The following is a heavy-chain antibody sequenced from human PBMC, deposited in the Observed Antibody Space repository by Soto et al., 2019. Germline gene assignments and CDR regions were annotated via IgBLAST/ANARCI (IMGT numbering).Heavy chain of an antibody. CDR1: GYSISSGYY. D-gene: IGHD2-15*01. CDR2: IYHSGST. CDR3: ARVMVVAATSGWVWGGWFDP. Sequence: SETLSLTCAVSGYSISSGYYWGFIRQPPGKGLEWIGSIYHSGSTYYNPSLKSRVTISVDTSKNQFSLKLSSVTAADTAVYYCARVMVVAATSGWVWGGWFDPWGQGTLVTVSS. V-gene: IGHV4-38-2*01. J-gene: IGHJ5*02.